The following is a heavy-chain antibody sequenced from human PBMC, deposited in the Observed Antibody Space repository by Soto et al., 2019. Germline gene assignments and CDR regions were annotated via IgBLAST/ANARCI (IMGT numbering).Heavy chain of an antibody. V-gene: IGHV3-30*18. CDR2: ISSDGSNK. J-gene: IGHJ4*02. CDR3: AKMAYDSSGEFDY. CDR1: GFTFSSYG. Sequence: PGGSLRLSCAASGFTFSSYGMHWVRQAPGKGLEWVAVISSDGSNKYYADSVKGRFTISRDNSKNTLYLQMNSLRAEDTAVYYCAKMAYDSSGEFDYWGQGTLVTVSS. D-gene: IGHD3-22*01.